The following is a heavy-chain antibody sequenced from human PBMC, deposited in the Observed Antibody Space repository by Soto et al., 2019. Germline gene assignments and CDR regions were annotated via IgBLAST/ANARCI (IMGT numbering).Heavy chain of an antibody. J-gene: IGHJ4*02. Sequence: TGGSLRLSCAASGFSFSRYGMHWLRQAAGKGLEWVAVISYDGSNKYYADSVRGRFTISRDNSKNTLYLQMNSLRPEDTAVFYCAKERMEQYQLLPFFDYWGQGTLVTVSS. CDR3: AKERMEQYQLLPFFDY. CDR2: ISYDGSNK. CDR1: GFSFSRYG. V-gene: IGHV3-30*18. D-gene: IGHD2-2*01.